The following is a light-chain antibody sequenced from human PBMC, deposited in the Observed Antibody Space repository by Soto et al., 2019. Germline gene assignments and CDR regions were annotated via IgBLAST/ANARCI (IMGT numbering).Light chain of an antibody. CDR3: FSYTTSSTLV. CDR1: SSDVGSYNL. J-gene: IGLJ3*02. CDR2: EVS. Sequence: QSALTQPASVSGSPGQSITISCTGTSSDVGSYNLVSWYQQHPGKAPKLMIYEVSNRPPGVSHRFSGSKSGNTASLTISGLQAEDEADYYCFSYTTSSTLVFGGGTKLTVL. V-gene: IGLV2-14*02.